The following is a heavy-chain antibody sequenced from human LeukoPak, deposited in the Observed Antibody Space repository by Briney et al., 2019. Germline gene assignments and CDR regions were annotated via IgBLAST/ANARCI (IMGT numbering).Heavy chain of an antibody. CDR1: GFTFSSYG. CDR2: ISGSGGST. D-gene: IGHD2-2*01. Sequence: PGGSLRLSCAASGFTFSSYGMRWVRQAPGKGLEWVSAISGSGGSTYYADSVKGRFTISRDNSKNTLYLQMNSLRAEDTAVYYCAKEEVVPAAMDYYYMDVWGKGTTVTISS. V-gene: IGHV3-23*01. J-gene: IGHJ6*03. CDR3: AKEEVVPAAMDYYYMDV.